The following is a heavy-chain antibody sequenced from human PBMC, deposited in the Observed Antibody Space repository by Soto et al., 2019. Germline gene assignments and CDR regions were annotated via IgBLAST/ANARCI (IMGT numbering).Heavy chain of an antibody. V-gene: IGHV4-39*01. CDR3: ARHPPPYSSSSGFYWFDP. D-gene: IGHD6-6*01. CDR1: GGSISSSSYY. Sequence: QLQLQESGPGLVKPSETLSLTCTVSGGSISSSSYYWGWIRQPPGKGLEWIGSIYYSGSTYYNPSLKSRVTISVDTSKNQFSLKLSSVTAADTAVYYCARHPPPYSSSSGFYWFDPWGKGTLVTVSS. CDR2: IYYSGST. J-gene: IGHJ5*02.